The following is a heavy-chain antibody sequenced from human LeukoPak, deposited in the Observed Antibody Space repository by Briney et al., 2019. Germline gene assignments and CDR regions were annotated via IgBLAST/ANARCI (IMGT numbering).Heavy chain of an antibody. J-gene: IGHJ4*01. CDR1: GFTFDKYR. V-gene: IGHV3-7*02. CDR3: SSVREY. Sequence: PGGSLRLSCAASGFTFDKYRMNWLRQAPGKGLKWVANIKPDESGQHYVDSVKGRFTISRDNAKNSAYLQMNSLRAEDTGVYYCSSVREYWGHGTLVTVSS. CDR2: IKPDESGQ.